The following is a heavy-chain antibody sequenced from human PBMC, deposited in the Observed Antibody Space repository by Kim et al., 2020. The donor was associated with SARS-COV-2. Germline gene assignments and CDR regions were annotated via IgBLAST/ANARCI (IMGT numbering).Heavy chain of an antibody. CDR2: INHSGST. D-gene: IGHD6-13*01. CDR1: GGSFSGYY. CDR3: ARASGITYSSSWYRPHFDY. Sequence: SETLSLTCAVYGGSFSGYYWSWIRQPPGKGLEWIGEINHSGSTNYNPSLKSRVTISVDTSKNQFSLKLSSVTAADTAVYYCARASGITYSSSWYRPHFDYWGQGTLVTVSS. J-gene: IGHJ4*02. V-gene: IGHV4-34*01.